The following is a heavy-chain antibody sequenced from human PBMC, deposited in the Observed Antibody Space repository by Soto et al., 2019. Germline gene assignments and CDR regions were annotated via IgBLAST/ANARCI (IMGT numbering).Heavy chain of an antibody. CDR1: GDPVSSGSYY. D-gene: IGHD7-27*01. V-gene: IGHV4-31*11. J-gene: IGHJ4*02. Sequence: QVQLQESGPGLVQPSQTLSLTCAVSGDPVSSGSYYWTWVRQHPVKGLEWIGYIYHTGSTYYNPYLQSRIIMSIDTSKNQFSLHLYSVTAADTAVYFCAAKLGTTHYFDFWGPGSLVTVSS. CDR3: AAKLGTTHYFDF. CDR2: IYHTGST.